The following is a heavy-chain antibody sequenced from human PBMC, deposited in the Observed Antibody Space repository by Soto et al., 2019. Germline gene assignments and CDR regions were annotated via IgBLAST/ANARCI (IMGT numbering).Heavy chain of an antibody. CDR2: ISYDGSNK. Sequence: PGGSLRLSCAASGFTFSSYAMHWVRQAPGKGLEWVAVISYDGSNKYYADSVKGRFTISRDNSKNTLYLQMNSLRAEDTAVYYCARAYYYGSGNSVYWGQGTLVTVSS. V-gene: IGHV3-30-3*01. CDR3: ARAYYYGSGNSVY. CDR1: GFTFSSYA. J-gene: IGHJ4*02. D-gene: IGHD3-10*01.